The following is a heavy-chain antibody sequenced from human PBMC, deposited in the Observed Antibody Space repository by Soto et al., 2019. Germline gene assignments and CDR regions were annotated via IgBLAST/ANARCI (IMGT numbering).Heavy chain of an antibody. CDR3: VRDDDYGGTNNWFDP. CDR1: GFSFSDYY. V-gene: IGHV3-11*01. D-gene: IGHD4-17*01. J-gene: IGHJ5*02. Sequence: QEQLVESGGGVVKPGGSLRLSCTASGFSFSDYYMSWIRQAPGKGLECIAHISSSGNSIYYADSVKGRFTVSRDNAKNSLYLHMNSLTAEDTAMYYCVRDDDYGGTNNWFDPWGQGTLVTVSS. CDR2: ISSSGNSI.